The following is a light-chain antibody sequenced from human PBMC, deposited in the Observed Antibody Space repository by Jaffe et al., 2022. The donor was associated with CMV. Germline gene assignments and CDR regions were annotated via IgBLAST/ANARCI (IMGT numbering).Light chain of an antibody. CDR1: QNINIW. J-gene: IGKJ3*01. CDR2: KAS. Sequence: DIQMTQSPSTLSASIGDRVTITCRASQNINIWLAWYQQKPGKAPNLLIYKASILENGVPSRFSGSGSGTEFTLTIGSLQPDDFATYFCQHYISYPFTFGPGTKVDIK. V-gene: IGKV1-5*03. CDR3: QHYISYPFT.